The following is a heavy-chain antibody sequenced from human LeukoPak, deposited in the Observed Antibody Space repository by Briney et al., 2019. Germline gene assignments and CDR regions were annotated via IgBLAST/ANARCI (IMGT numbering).Heavy chain of an antibody. CDR3: AREGRFLEWLFLYDY. Sequence: GGSLRLSCAASGFTVSSNYMSWVRQAPGKGLEWVSVIYSGGSTYYADSVKGRFTISRDNSKNTLYLQMNSLRAEDTAVYYCAREGRFLEWLFLYDYWGQGTLVTVSS. V-gene: IGHV3-66*01. D-gene: IGHD3-3*01. CDR2: IYSGGST. J-gene: IGHJ4*02. CDR1: GFTVSSNY.